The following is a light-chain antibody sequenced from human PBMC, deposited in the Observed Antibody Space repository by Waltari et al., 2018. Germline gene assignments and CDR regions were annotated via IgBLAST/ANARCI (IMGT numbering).Light chain of an antibody. J-gene: IGKJ1*01. CDR1: QDISTW. V-gene: IGKV1-5*03. CDR2: QAS. CDR3: QQCKNSRT. Sequence: IQMTQSPSTLSASVGDRVIITCRASQDISTWMSWFQQKPGKAPKLLIYQASTLQSGVPSRFSGSKSGTEFTLTISSLQPDDFATYYCQQCKNSRTFGHGTRVEVK.